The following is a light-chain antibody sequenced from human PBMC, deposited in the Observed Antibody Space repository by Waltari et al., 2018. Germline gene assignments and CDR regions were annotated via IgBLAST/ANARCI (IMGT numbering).Light chain of an antibody. CDR2: DFS. V-gene: IGLV2-14*03. J-gene: IGLJ2*01. Sequence: QSALPQPASLSWSPGQSITISCPGTSSDLGSYNSVSWYQHHPVAAPKLMLYDFSVRPSGVYQRCAGSKCGNTASLTISGLQAEDEADYYCSSSTSRTALLFGGGTKLTVL. CDR3: SSSTSRTALL. CDR1: SSDLGSYNS.